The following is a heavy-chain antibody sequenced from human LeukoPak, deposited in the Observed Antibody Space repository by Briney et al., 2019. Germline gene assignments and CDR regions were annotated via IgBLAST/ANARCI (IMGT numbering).Heavy chain of an antibody. V-gene: IGHV1-18*01. CDR3: ARDPPGVWFGSYWPLDP. CDR1: GYTSGYTFSSNT. CDR2: ISAYNGNT. Sequence: ASVKVSCKASGYTSGYTFSSNTFSWVRQAPGQGLEWMGWISAYNGNTNYAQKLQGRVTMTTDTSTSTAYMELRSLRSDDTAVYYCARDPPGVWFGSYWPLDPWGQGTLVTVSS. D-gene: IGHD3-10*01. J-gene: IGHJ5*02.